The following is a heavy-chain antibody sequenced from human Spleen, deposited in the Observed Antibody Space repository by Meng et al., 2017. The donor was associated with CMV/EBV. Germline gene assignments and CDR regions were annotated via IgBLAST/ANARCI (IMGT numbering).Heavy chain of an antibody. CDR2: ITSGSFTI. CDR3: ARDLLDERTTVTPFDAFDI. J-gene: IGHJ3*02. Sequence: GGSLRLSCAASGFTFSTYEMNWVRQAPGKGLEWISYITSGSFTIHYAASVKGRFTISRDNAKNSLYLQMNSLRAEDTAVYYCARDLLDERTTVTPFDAFDIWGQGTMVTVSS. CDR1: GFTFSTYE. V-gene: IGHV3-48*03. D-gene: IGHD4-17*01.